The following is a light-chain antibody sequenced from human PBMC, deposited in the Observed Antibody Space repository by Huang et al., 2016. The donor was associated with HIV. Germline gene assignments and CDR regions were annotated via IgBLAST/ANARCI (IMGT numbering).Light chain of an antibody. CDR3: QQYESWPPLT. V-gene: IGKV3-15*01. Sequence: EIVMTQSPDTLSVSPGERATLSCRPSQCVRDKVAWYQQKPGQAPRLLLHATSTRAAGVPARFSGSGSGTEFTLTISSLQSEDCGVYYCQQYESWPPLTFGGGTKVEIK. CDR2: ATS. CDR1: QCVRDK. J-gene: IGKJ4*01.